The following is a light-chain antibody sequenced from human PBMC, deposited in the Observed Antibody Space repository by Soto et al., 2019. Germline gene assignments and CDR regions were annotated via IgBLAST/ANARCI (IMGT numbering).Light chain of an antibody. CDR3: SSYAGSNNFVI. V-gene: IGLV2-8*01. J-gene: IGLJ2*01. CDR2: EVS. Sequence: QSALTQPPSAVGSPGQSVTISCTGTSSDVGSYNYVSWYQQHPGTAPKLMIYEVSKRASGVPDRFSGFKSGNTASLTVSGLQADDEANYYCSSYAGSNNFVIFGGGTQLTVL. CDR1: SSDVGSYNY.